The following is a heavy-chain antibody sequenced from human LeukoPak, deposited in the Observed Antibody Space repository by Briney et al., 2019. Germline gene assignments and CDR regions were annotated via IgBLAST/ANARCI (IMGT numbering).Heavy chain of an antibody. CDR1: GGSISSTGYY. Sequence: SETLSLTCTVSGGSISSTGYYWAWIRQPPGKGLEWIGSISYSGSTFYNPSLKSRVTVSGDTSKNQFSLKLSSLTAADTAVYYCARRDIVATIDSWGQGTQVTVSS. CDR3: ARRDIVATIDS. J-gene: IGHJ4*02. V-gene: IGHV4-39*01. CDR2: ISYSGST. D-gene: IGHD5-12*01.